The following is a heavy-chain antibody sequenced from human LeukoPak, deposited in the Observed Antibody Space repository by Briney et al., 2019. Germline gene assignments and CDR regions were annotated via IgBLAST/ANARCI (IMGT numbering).Heavy chain of an antibody. D-gene: IGHD3-22*01. J-gene: IGHJ6*02. Sequence: PSETLSLTCTVSDGSISNYYWHWIRQPPGKGLEWIGYIYYSGSTNYNPSLKSRVTISVDTSKNQFSLKLSSVTAADTAVYYCARAYYYDSSGYYAYYGMDVWGQGTTVTVSS. CDR3: ARAYYYDSSGYYAYYGMDV. CDR2: IYYSGST. CDR1: DGSISNYY. V-gene: IGHV4-59*01.